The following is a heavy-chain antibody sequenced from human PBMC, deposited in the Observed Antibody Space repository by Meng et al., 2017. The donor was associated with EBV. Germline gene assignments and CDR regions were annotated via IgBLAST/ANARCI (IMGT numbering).Heavy chain of an antibody. J-gene: IGHJ4*02. CDR2: ISATSVDT. V-gene: IGHV3-23*01. CDR3: NSGSHSPLDS. CDR1: GFSFSNYA. D-gene: IGHD1-26*01. Sequence: VRVLESGGGLGTPGGALRLSVAASGFSFSNYAMGWVRQAPGKGLEWVSGISATSVDTYYADSVKGRFAISRDNSKNTVTLHMNILRAEDTAIYYCNSGSHSPLDSWGQGTLVTVSS.